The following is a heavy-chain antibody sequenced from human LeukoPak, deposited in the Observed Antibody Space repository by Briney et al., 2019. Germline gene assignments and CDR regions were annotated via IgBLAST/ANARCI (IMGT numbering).Heavy chain of an antibody. D-gene: IGHD5-24*01. J-gene: IGHJ6*03. CDR2: INPNSGGT. Sequence: GASVKVSCKASGYTFTGYYMHWVRQAPGQGLEWMGWINPNSGGTNYAQKFQGRVTMTRDTSISTAYMELSSLRSEDTAVYYCARGRDGYNYQDYYYYYMDVWGKGTTVTISS. CDR1: GYTFTGYY. CDR3: ARGRDGYNYQDYYYYYMDV. V-gene: IGHV1-2*02.